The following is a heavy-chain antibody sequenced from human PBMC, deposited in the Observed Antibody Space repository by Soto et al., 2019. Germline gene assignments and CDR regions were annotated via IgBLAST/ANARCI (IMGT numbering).Heavy chain of an antibody. J-gene: IGHJ4*02. Sequence: GGSLRLSCSASGVSFSTYIMHWVRQAPGKGLEWVSSISGDVSYIYYADSVEGRFTISRNNAKNSLYLQMNSLRAEDTAMYYCVRGYCTSTDCYRAYWGQGT. D-gene: IGHD2-2*01. CDR1: GVSFSTYI. CDR2: ISGDVSYI. V-gene: IGHV3-21*01. CDR3: VRGYCTSTDCYRAY.